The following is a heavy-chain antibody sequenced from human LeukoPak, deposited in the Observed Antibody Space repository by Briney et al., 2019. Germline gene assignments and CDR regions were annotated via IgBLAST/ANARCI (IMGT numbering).Heavy chain of an antibody. CDR1: GFTFSSHG. CDR3: AKGSKGLLRYFKNYYMDV. Sequence: GGSLRLSCAASGFTFSSHGMNWVSQAPGKGVEWVSGISPNGVITYYADSVKGRFAISRDNSKGTVYLQMNSLRPEDTAVYYCAKGSKGLLRYFKNYYMDVWGKGTTVTISS. D-gene: IGHD3-9*01. J-gene: IGHJ6*03. CDR2: ISPNGVIT. V-gene: IGHV3-23*01.